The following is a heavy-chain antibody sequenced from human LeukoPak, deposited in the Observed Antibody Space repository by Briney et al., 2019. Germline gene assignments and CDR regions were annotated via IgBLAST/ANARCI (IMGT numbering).Heavy chain of an antibody. V-gene: IGHV1-18*01. D-gene: IGHD4/OR15-4a*01. CDR2: ISGNNDDA. CDR3: ARSRTPYANYYFDD. J-gene: IGHJ4*02. Sequence: ASVKVSCKASGYTFTACGISWVRQAPGQGLEWMGWISGNNDDANYAQKVQGRVTITADESTSTAYMELRSLTSDDTAVYYCARSRTPYANYYFDDWGQGTLVTVSS. CDR1: GYTFTACG.